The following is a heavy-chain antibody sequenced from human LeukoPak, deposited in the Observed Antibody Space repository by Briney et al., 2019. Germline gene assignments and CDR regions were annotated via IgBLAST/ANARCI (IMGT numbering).Heavy chain of an antibody. V-gene: IGHV1-18*01. CDR2: ISAYNGNT. J-gene: IGHJ6*02. CDR1: GGTFSSYA. Sequence: GASVKVSCKASGGTFSSYAISWVRQAPGQGLEWMGWISAYNGNTNYAQKLQGRVTMTTDTSTSTAYMELRSLRSDDTAVYYCARWVEWIPSYGMDVWGQGTTVTVSS. D-gene: IGHD3-3*01. CDR3: ARWVEWIPSYGMDV.